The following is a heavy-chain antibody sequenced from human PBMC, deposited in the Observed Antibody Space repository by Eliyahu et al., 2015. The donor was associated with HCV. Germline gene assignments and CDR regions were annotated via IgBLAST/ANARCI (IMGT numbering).Heavy chain of an antibody. Sequence: QVQLQESGPGLVKPSXTLSLTCTVSGXSIPTXYWSXXRXPPGKGLEWXGFIHYSGSNNYXPSLKSRVTISVDTSKNQFSLNLTSVTAADTAVYYCASGGGGIAVAGTGGWFDPWGQGTLVTVSS. V-gene: IGHV4-59*01. CDR1: GXSIPTXY. D-gene: IGHD6-19*01. CDR2: IHYSGSN. CDR3: ASGGGGIAVAGTGGWFDP. J-gene: IGHJ5*02.